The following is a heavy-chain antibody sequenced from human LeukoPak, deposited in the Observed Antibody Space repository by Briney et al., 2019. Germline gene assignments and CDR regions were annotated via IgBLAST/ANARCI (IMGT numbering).Heavy chain of an antibody. V-gene: IGHV1-69*01. CDR3: ARAERGLSGPRYYYGMDV. D-gene: IGHD1-26*01. Sequence: SVKVSCKASGGTFSSYAISWVRQAPGQGLEWMGGIIPIFGTANYAQKFQGRVTITADESTSTAYMELSSLRSEDTAVYYCARAERGLSGPRYYYGMDVWGKGTTVTVSS. CDR1: GGTFSSYA. J-gene: IGHJ6*04. CDR2: IIPIFGTA.